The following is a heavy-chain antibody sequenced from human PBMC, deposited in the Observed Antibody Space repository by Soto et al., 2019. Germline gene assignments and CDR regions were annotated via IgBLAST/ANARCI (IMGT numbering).Heavy chain of an antibody. CDR3: ARRWGDYFDY. CDR1: GGSISSSSYY. Sequence: SETLSLTCTVSGGSISSSSYYWGWIRQPPGKGLEWIGSIYYSGSTYYNPSLKSRVTISVDRSKNQFSLKLSSVTAADTAVYYCARRWGDYFDYWGQGTLVTVSS. D-gene: IGHD3-16*01. J-gene: IGHJ4*02. CDR2: IYYSGST. V-gene: IGHV4-39*07.